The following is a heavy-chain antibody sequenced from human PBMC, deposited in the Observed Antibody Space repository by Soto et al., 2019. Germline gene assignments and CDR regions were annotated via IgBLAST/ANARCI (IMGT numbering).Heavy chain of an antibody. D-gene: IGHD1-26*01. CDR2: IDPNSGGT. V-gene: IGHV1-2*02. J-gene: IGHJ4*02. CDR3: ARVMSGSYLGHGYYFDY. CDR1: RYTLTGYY. Sequence: ASLKFSCKSSRYTLTGYYMQWVLQAPSEFLEWMGWIDPNSGGTDYAQKFQGRVTMTRDTFISTAYMELSRLRVDDTAVYYCARVMSGSYLGHGYYFDYWGQGNLVTVSS.